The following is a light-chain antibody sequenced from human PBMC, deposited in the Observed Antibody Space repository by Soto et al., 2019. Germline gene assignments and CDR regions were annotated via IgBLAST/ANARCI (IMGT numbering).Light chain of an antibody. Sequence: QSALTQPASVSGSPGQSITISCTGTSSDVGSYNLVSWYQQHPGKAPKLMIYEGSKLPSGVSNRFSGSKSGNTASLTISGLQAEDEADYYCCSYAGSKHVVFGGGTKVTVL. V-gene: IGLV2-23*01. CDR1: SSDVGSYNL. CDR3: CSYAGSKHVV. J-gene: IGLJ2*01. CDR2: EGS.